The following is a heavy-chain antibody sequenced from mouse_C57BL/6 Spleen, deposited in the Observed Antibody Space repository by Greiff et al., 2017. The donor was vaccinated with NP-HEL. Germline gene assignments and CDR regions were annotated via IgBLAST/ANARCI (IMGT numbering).Heavy chain of an antibody. D-gene: IGHD1-1*01. Sequence: VQLQQPGAELVKPGASVKLSCKASGYTFTSYWMHWVKQRPGQGLEWIGMIHPNSGSTNYNEKFKSKATLTVDKSSSTAYMQLSSLTSEDSAVYYCAKTTVVNYYGYFGVWGTGTTVTVSS. J-gene: IGHJ1*03. CDR2: IHPNSGST. V-gene: IGHV1-64*01. CDR3: AKTTVVNYYGYFGV. CDR1: GYTFTSYW.